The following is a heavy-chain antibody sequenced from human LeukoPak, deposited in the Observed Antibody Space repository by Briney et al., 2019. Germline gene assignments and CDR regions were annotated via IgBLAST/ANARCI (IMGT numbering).Heavy chain of an antibody. CDR3: ARSNIHMAAIYDY. V-gene: IGHV4-39*01. CDR2: IYYSGST. J-gene: IGHJ4*02. Sequence: SETLSLTCTVSGGSISSSSNYWGWIRQPPGRGPEWIGSIYYSGSTYYNPSLKSRVTISVDTSKNQFSLKLSSVTAADTAVYYCARSNIHMAAIYDYWGQGTLVTVSS. D-gene: IGHD6-25*01. CDR1: GGSISSSSNY.